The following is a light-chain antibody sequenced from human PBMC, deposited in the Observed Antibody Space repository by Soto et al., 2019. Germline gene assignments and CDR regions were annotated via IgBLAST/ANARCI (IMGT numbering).Light chain of an antibody. CDR3: QQYGKRLPPIT. V-gene: IGKV3-15*01. CDR1: RSVSTN. Sequence: DIILTQSPAIVSVSPGERATLSCRASRSVSTNLAWYQHKHGQAPRLLIYGASTRVTDIPARFSGSGSGTDLPLTMNYMRSEDFGVYYCQQYGKRLPPITFGGGTKLAF. J-gene: IGKJ4*01. CDR2: GAS.